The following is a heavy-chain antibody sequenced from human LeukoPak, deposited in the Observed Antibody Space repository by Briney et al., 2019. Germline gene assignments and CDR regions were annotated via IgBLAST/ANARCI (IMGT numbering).Heavy chain of an antibody. V-gene: IGHV4-59*01. D-gene: IGHD4-17*01. CDR3: ARHYGDYVGYDY. J-gene: IGHJ4*02. CDR2: IYYSGST. CDR1: GGSISSYY. Sequence: SETLSLTCTVSGGSISSYYWSWIRQPPGKGLEWIGYIYYSGSTNYNPSPKSRVTISVDTSKNQFSLRLSSVTAADTAVYYCARHYGDYVGYDYWGQGTLVTVSS.